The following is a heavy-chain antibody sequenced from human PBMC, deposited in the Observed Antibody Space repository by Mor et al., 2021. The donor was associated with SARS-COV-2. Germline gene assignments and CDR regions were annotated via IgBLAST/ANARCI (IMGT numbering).Heavy chain of an antibody. J-gene: IGHJ6*02. Sequence: VSSISISSIYIYYADSVKGRFTISRDNAKNTLYLQMNSLRAEDTAVYYCARDFSVGWVLFGGAGVFYYGMDVWGQGTTVTVSS. D-gene: IGHD3-10*01. CDR2: ISISSIYI. V-gene: IGHV3-21*01. CDR3: ARDFSVGWVLFGGAGVFYYGMDV.